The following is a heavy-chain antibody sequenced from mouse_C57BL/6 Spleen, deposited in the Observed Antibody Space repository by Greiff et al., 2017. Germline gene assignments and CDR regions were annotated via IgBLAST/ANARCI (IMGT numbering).Heavy chain of an antibody. J-gene: IGHJ2*01. Sequence: EVKVVESGGDLVKPGGSLKLSCAASGFTFSSYGMSWVRQTPDKRLEWVATISSGGSYTYYPDSVKGRFTISRDNAKNTLYLQMSSLKSEDTAMYYCARQARDFDYWGQGTTLTVSS. CDR2: ISSGGSYT. CDR1: GFTFSSYG. D-gene: IGHD3-3*01. CDR3: ARQARDFDY. V-gene: IGHV5-6*01.